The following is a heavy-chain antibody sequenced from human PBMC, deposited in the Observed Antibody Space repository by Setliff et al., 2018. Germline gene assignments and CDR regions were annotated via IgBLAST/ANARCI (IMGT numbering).Heavy chain of an antibody. CDR1: GGTFSSYA. CDR3: ARADYSSSLHYFDC. CDR2: ISAYNGDT. Sequence: GASVKVSCKASGGTFSSYAISWVRQAPGQGLEWMGWISAYNGDTKLAQNFQGRVTVTTDTFTNTGYMELRSLRSDDTAFYYCARADYSSSLHYFDCWGQGTLVTVSS. J-gene: IGHJ4*02. V-gene: IGHV1-18*01. D-gene: IGHD6-13*01.